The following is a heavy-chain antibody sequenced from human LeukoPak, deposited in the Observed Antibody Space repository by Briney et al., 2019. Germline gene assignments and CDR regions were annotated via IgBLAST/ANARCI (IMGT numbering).Heavy chain of an antibody. CDR3: ARVVVIQDAFDI. Sequence: SETLSLTCTVSDGSISSYYWSWIRQPPGKGLEWIGYINYSGSTYYNPSLKSRVTISVDTSKNQFSLKLSSVTAADTAVYYCARVVVIQDAFDIWGQGTMVTVSS. D-gene: IGHD3-22*01. V-gene: IGHV4-59*08. CDR1: DGSISSYY. CDR2: INYSGST. J-gene: IGHJ3*02.